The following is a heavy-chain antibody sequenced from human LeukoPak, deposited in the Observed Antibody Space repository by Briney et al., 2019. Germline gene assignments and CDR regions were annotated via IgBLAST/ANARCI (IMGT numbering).Heavy chain of an antibody. Sequence: PSETLSLTCTVSGGSISSYYWSWIRQPAGKGLEWIGHIYTSGSTNYNPSLKNRVTMSVDTSKIQFSLKLSSVTAADTAVYYCARTLAYCGGDCPGYGMDVWGQRTTVTVSS. CDR2: IYTSGST. V-gene: IGHV4-4*07. CDR3: ARTLAYCGGDCPGYGMDV. D-gene: IGHD2-21*02. CDR1: GGSISSYY. J-gene: IGHJ6*02.